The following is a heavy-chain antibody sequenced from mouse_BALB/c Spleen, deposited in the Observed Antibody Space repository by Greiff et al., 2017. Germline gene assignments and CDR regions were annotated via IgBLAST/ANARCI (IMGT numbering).Heavy chain of an antibody. CDR1: GYSITSDYA. CDR2: ISYSGST. D-gene: IGHD1-2*01. Sequence: EVQLQESGPGLVKPSQSLSLTCTVTGYSITSDYAWNWIRQFPGNKLEWMGYISYSGSTSYNPSLKSRISITRDTSKNQFFLQLNSVTTEDTATYDCARKGDYGSWYFDVWGAGTTVTVSS. V-gene: IGHV3-2*02. J-gene: IGHJ1*01. CDR3: ARKGDYGSWYFDV.